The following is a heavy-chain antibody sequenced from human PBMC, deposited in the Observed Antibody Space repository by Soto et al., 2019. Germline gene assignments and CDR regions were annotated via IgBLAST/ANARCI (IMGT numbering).Heavy chain of an antibody. CDR3: GTADGDSGYDYVYYYGMDV. J-gene: IGHJ6*02. V-gene: IGHV3-33*01. D-gene: IGHD5-12*01. Sequence: QVQLVESGGGVVQPGRSLRLSCAASGFTFRNYGMHWVRQAPAKGLEWVALVWYDGGNKNYVDSVKGRFTISRDNSKNTFNLKKNSRSDEDTAVYYCGTADGDSGYDYVYYYGMDVWGQGTTVTVSS. CDR1: GFTFRNYG. CDR2: VWYDGGNK.